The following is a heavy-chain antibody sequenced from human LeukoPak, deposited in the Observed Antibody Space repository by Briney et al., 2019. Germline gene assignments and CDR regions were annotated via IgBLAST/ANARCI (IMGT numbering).Heavy chain of an antibody. CDR3: ARVKVGDCGGDCYSSQYYYYYYGMDV. D-gene: IGHD2-21*02. CDR2: IYYSGST. J-gene: IGHJ6*02. V-gene: IGHV4-39*07. CDR1: GGSISSSSYS. Sequence: SETLSLTCTVSGGSISSSSYSWGWIRQPPGKGLEWIGSIYYSGSTNYNPSLKSRVTISVDTSKNQFSLKLSSVTAADTAVYYCARVKVGDCGGDCYSSQYYYYYYGMDVWGQGTTVTVSS.